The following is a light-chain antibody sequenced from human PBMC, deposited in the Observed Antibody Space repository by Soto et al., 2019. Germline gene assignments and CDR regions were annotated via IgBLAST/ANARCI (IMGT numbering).Light chain of an antibody. J-gene: IGKJ4*01. CDR1: QSVRSDY. Sequence: EIVFTQSPDTLSLSPGQRATLSYRASQSVRSDYFAWYQQKPGQAPRVIIFGVPTRATGVPDRFSGSGSGTDFTLTISRLEPEDFALYYCQQYGNSPLTVGGGTKVDIK. V-gene: IGKV3-20*01. CDR2: GVP. CDR3: QQYGNSPLT.